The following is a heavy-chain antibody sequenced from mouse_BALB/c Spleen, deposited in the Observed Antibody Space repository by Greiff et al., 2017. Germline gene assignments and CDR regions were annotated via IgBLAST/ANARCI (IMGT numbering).Heavy chain of an antibody. CDR1: GYSFTGYY. CDR2: ISCYNGAT. Sequence: LVKTGASVKISCKASGYSFTGYYMHWVKQSHGKSLEWIGYISCYNGATSYNQKFKGKATFTVDTSSSTAYMQFNSLTSEDSAVYYCARGTTVAPYAMDYWGQGTSVTVSS. J-gene: IGHJ4*01. D-gene: IGHD1-1*01. CDR3: ARGTTVAPYAMDY. V-gene: IGHV1S34*01.